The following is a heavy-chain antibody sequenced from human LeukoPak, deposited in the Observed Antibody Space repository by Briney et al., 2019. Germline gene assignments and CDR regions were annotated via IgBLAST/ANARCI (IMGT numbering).Heavy chain of an antibody. D-gene: IGHD6-6*01. J-gene: IGHJ3*02. V-gene: IGHV1-18*01. Sequence: VASVKVSCKASGYTFTSYAMNWVRQAPGQGLEWVGWLSPYSGNTNYAQKVQGRVTMTTDTSTSTAYMELRSLRSDDTAIYFCTRVGGYSPSSTGGNAFDIWGQGTMVTVSS. CDR1: GYTFTSYA. CDR2: LSPYSGNT. CDR3: TRVGGYSPSSTGGNAFDI.